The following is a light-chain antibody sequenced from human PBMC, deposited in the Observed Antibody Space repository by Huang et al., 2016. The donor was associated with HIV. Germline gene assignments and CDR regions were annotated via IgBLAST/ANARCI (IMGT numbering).Light chain of an antibody. Sequence: EIVLTQSPGTLSLSPGERATLSCRASQSVGIYLAWYQQKPGQAPRLLIYGASTRVTGIPDRFSGGGSGTDFTLSISRREPEDFAVYYCQQYERPPDTFGPGTKVNIK. CDR3: QQYERPPDT. CDR1: QSVGIY. J-gene: IGKJ3*01. V-gene: IGKV3-20*01. CDR2: GAS.